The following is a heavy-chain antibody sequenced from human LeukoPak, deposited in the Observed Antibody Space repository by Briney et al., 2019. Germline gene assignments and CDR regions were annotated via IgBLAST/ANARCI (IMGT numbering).Heavy chain of an antibody. V-gene: IGHV4-4*09. Sequence: PSETLSLTCTVSAGSLSSYYWTWIRQPLGKGLEYIGFISTSGSTNYDPSLKSRVTLSIDTSKNQFSLRLSSVTAADTAVYYCARRRQYYDSSGHYCYFDYWGQGNLVTVSS. J-gene: IGHJ4*02. CDR3: ARRRQYYDSSGHYCYFDY. CDR1: AGSLSSYY. CDR2: ISTSGST. D-gene: IGHD3-22*01.